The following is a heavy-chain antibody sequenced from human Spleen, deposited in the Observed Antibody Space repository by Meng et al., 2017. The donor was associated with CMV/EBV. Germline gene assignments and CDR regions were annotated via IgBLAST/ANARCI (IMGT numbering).Heavy chain of an antibody. CDR2: IWHDGSKT. CDR1: GFTFRSYG. J-gene: IGHJ5*02. V-gene: IGHV3-30*02. CDR3: ARGHTYRSSSQGFDP. D-gene: IGHD6-13*01. Sequence: GESLKISCAASGFTFRSYGMHWVRQAPGKGLEWVAFIWHDGSKTYYADSVKGRFTISRDNSKSTLYLQLNSLRAEDTALYYCARGHTYRSSSQGFDPWGQGALVTVSS.